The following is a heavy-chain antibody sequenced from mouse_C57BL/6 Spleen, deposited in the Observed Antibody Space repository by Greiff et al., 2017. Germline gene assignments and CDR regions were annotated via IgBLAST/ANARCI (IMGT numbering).Heavy chain of an antibody. V-gene: IGHV1-69*01. Sequence: QVQLQQPGAELVMPGASVKLSCKASGYTFTSYWMPWVKQRPGQGLEWIGEIDPSDSYTNYNQKFKGKSTLTVDKSSRTAYMQLSSLTSEDSAVYYCARRGDGTPFDYWGQGTTLTVSS. J-gene: IGHJ2*01. CDR1: GYTFTSYW. CDR3: ARRGDGTPFDY. D-gene: IGHD1-1*01. CDR2: IDPSDSYT.